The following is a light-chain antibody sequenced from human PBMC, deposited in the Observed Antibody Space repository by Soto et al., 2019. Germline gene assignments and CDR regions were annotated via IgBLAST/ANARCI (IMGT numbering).Light chain of an antibody. Sequence: QSALTQPASVSGSPGQSITISCTGTLSDVGGYNYVSWYQHHPGKAPKLMIYEVSNRPSGISNRFSGSKSGNTASLTISGLQAEDEADYYCNSYTSSSTYVFGTGNKVTVL. J-gene: IGLJ1*01. CDR2: EVS. CDR3: NSYTSSSTYV. CDR1: LSDVGGYNY. V-gene: IGLV2-14*01.